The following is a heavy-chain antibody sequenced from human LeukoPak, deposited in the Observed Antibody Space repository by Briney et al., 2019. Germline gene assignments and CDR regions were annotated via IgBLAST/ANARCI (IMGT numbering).Heavy chain of an antibody. CDR3: ARHFVSHYMDV. Sequence: SSETLSLTCTVYGGSFSGHYWSWLRQPPGKGLEWIGEINHSGSTNYNPSLKSRVTISVDTSKNQFSLKLSSVTAADTAVYYCARHFVSHYMDVWGKGTTVTISS. J-gene: IGHJ6*03. CDR2: INHSGST. V-gene: IGHV4-34*01. CDR1: GGSFSGHY. D-gene: IGHD3-16*02.